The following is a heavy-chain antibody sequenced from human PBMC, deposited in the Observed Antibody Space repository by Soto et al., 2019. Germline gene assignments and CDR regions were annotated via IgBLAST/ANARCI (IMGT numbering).Heavy chain of an antibody. CDR2: IYYSGST. CDR3: ARHLGEGYFDY. Sequence: PSDTLSLTCGVSGYTISTGGYSWAWVRQPPGKGREWIGTIYYSGSTYYNPSLKSRVTISVDTSKNHFSLKLSSVTAADTAVYFCARHLGEGYFDYWRHGTLVTVSS. V-gene: IGHV4-39*01. J-gene: IGHJ4*01. CDR1: GYTISTGGYS.